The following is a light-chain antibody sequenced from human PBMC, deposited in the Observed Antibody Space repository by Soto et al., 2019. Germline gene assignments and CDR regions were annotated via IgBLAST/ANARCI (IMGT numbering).Light chain of an antibody. CDR3: QQYGSAYT. CDR2: GAS. V-gene: IGKV3-20*01. CDR1: QSVTNNY. J-gene: IGKJ2*01. Sequence: EIVLTQSPGTLSLSPGERATLSCRASQSVTNNYLAWCQQQPGQAPRLLIYGASSRATGIPDRFSGSGSGTDFTLTISRLEPEDLAVYYCQQYGSAYTYGQGTKREIK.